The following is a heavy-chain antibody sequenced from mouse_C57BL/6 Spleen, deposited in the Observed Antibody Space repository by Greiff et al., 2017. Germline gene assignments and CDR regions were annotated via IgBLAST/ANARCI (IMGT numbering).Heavy chain of an antibody. CDR2: INPSNGGT. V-gene: IGHV1-53*01. Sequence: QVQLQQPGTELVKPGASVKLSCKASGYTFTSYWMHWVKQRPGQGLEWIGNINPSNGGTNYNEKFKSKATLTVDKSSSTAYMQLSSLTSEDSAVYDCARLLTTDPAMDYWGQGTSVTVSS. J-gene: IGHJ4*01. CDR3: ARLLTTDPAMDY. D-gene: IGHD1-1*01. CDR1: GYTFTSYW.